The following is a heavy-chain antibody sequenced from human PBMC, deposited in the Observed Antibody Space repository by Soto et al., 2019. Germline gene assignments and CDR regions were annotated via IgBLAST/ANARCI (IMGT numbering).Heavy chain of an antibody. V-gene: IGHV6-1*01. J-gene: IGHJ5*02. CDR3: ARVPRLYSSGWNNWFDP. Sequence: SQTLSLTCAISGDSVSSNSAAWNWIRQSPSRGLEWLGRTYYRSKWYNDYAVSVKSRITINPDTSKNQFSLQLNSVTPEDTAVYYCARVPRLYSSGWNNWFDPWGQGTLVTV. D-gene: IGHD6-19*01. CDR2: TYYRSKWYN. CDR1: GDSVSSNSAA.